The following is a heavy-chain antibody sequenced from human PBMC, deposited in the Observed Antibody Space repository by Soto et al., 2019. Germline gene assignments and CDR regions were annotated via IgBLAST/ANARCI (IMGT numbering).Heavy chain of an antibody. CDR2: INHSGST. D-gene: IGHD1-1*01. CDR3: ARGQFPFGLEPDNWFDP. J-gene: IGHJ5*02. Sequence: SSETLSLTCAAYCGSFSGYYWSWIRQPPGKGLEWIGEINHSGSTNYNPSLKSRVTISADTSKNQFSLKLSSVTAADTAVYYCARGQFPFGLEPDNWFDPWAREPWSPSPQ. CDR1: CGSFSGYY. V-gene: IGHV4-34*01.